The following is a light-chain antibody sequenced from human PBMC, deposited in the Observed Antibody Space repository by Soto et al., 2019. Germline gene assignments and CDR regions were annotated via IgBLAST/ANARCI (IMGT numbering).Light chain of an antibody. CDR3: QQSYSTPLFT. CDR2: AAS. V-gene: IGKV1-39*01. CDR1: QSISSY. Sequence: DIQMTQSPSSLSASVGDRVTITCRASQSISSYLNWYQQKPGKAPKLLIYAASSLQSGVPSRFSGSGSGTDLTLTISSLQPEDFATYYCQQSYSTPLFTFGPGTKVYIK. J-gene: IGKJ3*01.